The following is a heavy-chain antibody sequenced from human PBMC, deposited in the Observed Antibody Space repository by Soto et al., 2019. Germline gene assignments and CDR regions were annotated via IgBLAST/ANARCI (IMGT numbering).Heavy chain of an antibody. Sequence: PGGTLRLSCAASGFTFNSYSMNWVRQAPGKGLEWVSYISSGSRSIIYYADSVKGRFTISRDNAKNSLYLQINSLRDEDTAVYYCAREGSAVAGTEGYFDYWGQGTLVTVSS. V-gene: IGHV3-48*02. J-gene: IGHJ4*02. CDR2: ISSGSRSII. CDR1: GFTFNSYS. CDR3: AREGSAVAGTEGYFDY. D-gene: IGHD6-19*01.